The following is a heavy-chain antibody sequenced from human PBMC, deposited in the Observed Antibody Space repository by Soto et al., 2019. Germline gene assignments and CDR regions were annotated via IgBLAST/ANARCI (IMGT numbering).Heavy chain of an antibody. D-gene: IGHD2-2*01. Sequence: QVQLVQSGAEMKKPGASVRVSCKTSGDTFGTSGFHWVRQAPGQGLEWMGWISAYNGNTYYIQKLQGRVTMTTDTSTSTAYMELRSLKSDDTAVYFCARDDILVVPSALDIWGQGTMVTVSS. V-gene: IGHV1-18*01. CDR1: GDTFGTSG. CDR3: ARDDILVVPSALDI. J-gene: IGHJ3*02. CDR2: ISAYNGNT.